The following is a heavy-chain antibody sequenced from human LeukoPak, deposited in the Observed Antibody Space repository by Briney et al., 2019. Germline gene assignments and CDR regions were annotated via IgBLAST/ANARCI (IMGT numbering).Heavy chain of an antibody. V-gene: IGHV3-23*01. CDR2: ISGNGGYT. Sequence: PGGSLRLSCAASGFTFSSYAMSWVRQDAGRGLEWVSAISGNGGYTWYADSVKGRFTISRDNAKNSLYLQMNSLRAEDTAVYYCARPIHYYYDSSGYLGYWGQGTLVTVSS. D-gene: IGHD3-22*01. J-gene: IGHJ4*02. CDR3: ARPIHYYYDSSGYLGY. CDR1: GFTFSSYA.